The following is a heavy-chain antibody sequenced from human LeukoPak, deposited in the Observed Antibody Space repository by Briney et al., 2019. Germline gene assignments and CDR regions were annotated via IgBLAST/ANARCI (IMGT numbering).Heavy chain of an antibody. Sequence: PSETLSLTCTVSGGSISSGSYYWSWIRQPAGKGLEWIGRIYTSGSTNYNPSLKSRVTISVDTSKNQFSLKLSSVTAADTAVYYCARVDIVASMDGVWFDPWGQGTLVTVSS. D-gene: IGHD5-12*01. V-gene: IGHV4-61*02. CDR3: ARVDIVASMDGVWFDP. J-gene: IGHJ5*02. CDR2: IYTSGST. CDR1: GGSISSGSYY.